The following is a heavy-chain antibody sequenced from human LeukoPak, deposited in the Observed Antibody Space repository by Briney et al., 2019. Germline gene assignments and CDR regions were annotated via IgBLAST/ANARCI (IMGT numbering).Heavy chain of an antibody. V-gene: IGHV3-30*02. CDR2: IRYDGSNK. CDR3: AGGLSDSSGYYYAPNFDY. Sequence: GGSLRLSCAASGFTFSSYGMHWVRQAPGKGLEWVAFIRYDGSNKYYADSVKGRFAISRDNAKNTVYLQMNGLRAEDTAVYYCAGGLSDSSGYYYAPNFDYWGQGTLVTVSS. D-gene: IGHD3-22*01. CDR1: GFTFSSYG. J-gene: IGHJ4*02.